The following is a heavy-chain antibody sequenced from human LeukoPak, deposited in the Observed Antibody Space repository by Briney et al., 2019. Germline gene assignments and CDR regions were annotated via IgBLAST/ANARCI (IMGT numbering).Heavy chain of an antibody. V-gene: IGHV4-39*07. CDR3: AMGYSGYDWSQNWFDP. CDR2: IYYSGST. J-gene: IGHJ5*02. Sequence: KSSETLSLTCTVSGGSISSSSYYWGWIRQPPGKGLEWIGSIYYSGSTYYNPSLKSRVTISVDTSKNQFSLKLSSVTAADTAVYYCAMGYSGYDWSQNWFDPWGQGTLVTVSS. D-gene: IGHD5-12*01. CDR1: GGSISSSSYY.